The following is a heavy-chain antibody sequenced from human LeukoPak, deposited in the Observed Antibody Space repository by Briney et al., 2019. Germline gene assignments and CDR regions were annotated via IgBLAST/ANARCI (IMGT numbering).Heavy chain of an antibody. Sequence: GGSLRLSCAASGFTVSTSYMSWVRQAPGKGLERVSVIYTGRSTYYADSVKGRFTISRDNSKNTLYLQMSSLRDEDTAFYYCARRYYAMDVWGQGTTVTVSS. CDR1: GFTVSTSY. CDR3: ARRYYAMDV. V-gene: IGHV3-53*01. J-gene: IGHJ6*02. CDR2: IYTGRST.